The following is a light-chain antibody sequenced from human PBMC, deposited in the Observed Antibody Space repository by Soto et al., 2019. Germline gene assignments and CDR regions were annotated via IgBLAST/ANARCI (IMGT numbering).Light chain of an antibody. J-gene: IGKJ4*01. CDR2: GAS. CDR3: QQHHDWPLT. CDR1: QSVRTS. V-gene: IGKV3-15*01. Sequence: EIVLTQSPVSLSVSPGERATLSCRASQSVRTSLAWYQQKPGQAPSLLIYGASTRATGIPARFSGSGSGTDFTLTISILESEDVAVYYCQQHHDWPLTFGGGTKVEIK.